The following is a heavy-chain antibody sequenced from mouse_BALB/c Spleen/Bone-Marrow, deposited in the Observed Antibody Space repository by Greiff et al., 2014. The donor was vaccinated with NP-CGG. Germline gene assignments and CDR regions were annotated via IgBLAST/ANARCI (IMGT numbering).Heavy chain of an antibody. CDR2: ISSGSSTV. CDR1: GFTFSSFG. J-gene: IGHJ2*01. Sequence: EVQRVESGGGLVQPGGSRKLSCAASGFTFSSFGMRWVRQAPEKGLEWVAYISSGSSTVYYADKVMGRFTISRDNPKNTLFLQMTSLRSEDTAMYYCARSGSSSGYFDYWGQGTTLTVSS. D-gene: IGHD1-1*01. CDR3: ARSGSSSGYFDY. V-gene: IGHV5-17*02.